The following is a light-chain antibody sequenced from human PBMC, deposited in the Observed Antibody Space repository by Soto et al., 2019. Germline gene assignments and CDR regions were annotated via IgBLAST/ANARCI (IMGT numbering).Light chain of an antibody. J-gene: IGKJ2*01. CDR2: SAS. CDR1: QDISNF. Sequence: DIQMTQSPSSLSASIGDRVTITCRASQDISNFLAWFQQKPGKVPKLLIFSASTLPSGVPSRFTGSGSGTDFTLNISGLQPGDIATYYCQKYDTAPYTFGQGTKLEIK. V-gene: IGKV1-27*01. CDR3: QKYDTAPYT.